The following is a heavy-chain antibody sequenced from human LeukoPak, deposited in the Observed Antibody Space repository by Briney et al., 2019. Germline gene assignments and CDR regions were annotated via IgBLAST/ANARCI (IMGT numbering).Heavy chain of an antibody. V-gene: IGHV4-59*01. D-gene: IGHD6-19*01. J-gene: IGHJ4*02. CDR2: IFYSGST. CDR1: GGSISSYY. CDR3: ARESRGWSYFDY. Sequence: SVTLSLTCTVSGGSISSYYWSWIRQPPGKGLEWIGYIFYSGSTNYNPSLKSRVTISVDTSKNQFSLKLSSVTAADTAVYYCARESRGWSYFDYWGQGTLFCVSS.